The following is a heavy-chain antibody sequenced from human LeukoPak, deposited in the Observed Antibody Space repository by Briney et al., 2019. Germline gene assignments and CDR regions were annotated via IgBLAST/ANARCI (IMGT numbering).Heavy chain of an antibody. CDR1: GFTFSSYS. Sequence: GGSLRLSCAASGFTFSSYSMNWVRQAPGKGLEWLSYISSSGRTIYYADSVKGRFTISRDNANNSLYLQMNSLKVDDTAVYYCARRIDIWGQGTRVTVSS. V-gene: IGHV3-48*04. J-gene: IGHJ3*02. CDR2: ISSSGRTI. CDR3: ARRIDI.